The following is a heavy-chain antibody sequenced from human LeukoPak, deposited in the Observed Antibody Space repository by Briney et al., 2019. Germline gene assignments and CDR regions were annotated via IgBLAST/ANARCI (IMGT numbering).Heavy chain of an antibody. Sequence: GGSLRLSCTASGFPLSSYSINWVRQAPGKGLELISYISSSSSNIYYLDSVQGRLTVSRDNERNSLFLQIDSPRAEDTAVYYCVRVKGTYFDYWGQGSLVTVSS. V-gene: IGHV3-48*01. CDR2: ISSSSSNI. CDR1: GFPLSSYS. J-gene: IGHJ4*02. CDR3: VRVKGTYFDY. D-gene: IGHD1-1*01.